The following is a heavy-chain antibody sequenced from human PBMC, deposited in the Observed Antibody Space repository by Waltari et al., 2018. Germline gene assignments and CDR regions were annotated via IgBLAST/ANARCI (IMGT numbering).Heavy chain of an antibody. V-gene: IGHV1-69*08. J-gene: IGHJ3*02. Sequence: QVQLVQSGAEVKKPGSSVKVYCKASGGTFSRYAISWVRQAPGQGLEWMGRIIPIFGTANYAQKFQGRVTITADKSTSTAYMELSSLRSEDTAVYYCAREDPGALMIVVVSHAFDIWGQGTMVTVSS. CDR3: AREDPGALMIVVVSHAFDI. CDR2: IIPIFGTA. D-gene: IGHD3-22*01. CDR1: GGTFSRYA.